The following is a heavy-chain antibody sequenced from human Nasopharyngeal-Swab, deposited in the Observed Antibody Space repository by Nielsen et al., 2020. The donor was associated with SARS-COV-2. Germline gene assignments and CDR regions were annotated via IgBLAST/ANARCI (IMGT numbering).Heavy chain of an antibody. V-gene: IGHV3-7*05. D-gene: IGHD1-26*01. J-gene: IGHJ4*02. CDR2: INEGGSEE. CDR1: GFSLRTYW. Sequence: GESLKISCAASGFSLRTYWMHWVRQAPGKRLEWVARINEGGSEEGYVALSRGRFTISRDNAENSLYLQMNNLRAEDTALYYCVRGSSAVFGPGIDHWGQGTLVTVSS. CDR3: VRGSSAVFGPGIDH.